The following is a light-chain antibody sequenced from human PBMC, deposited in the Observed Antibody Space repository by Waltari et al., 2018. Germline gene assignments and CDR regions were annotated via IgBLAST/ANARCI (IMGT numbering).Light chain of an antibody. CDR1: DIRRKS. J-gene: IGLJ1*01. V-gene: IGLV3-21*04. CDR2: YDS. Sequence: SYVLAQPHSVSVAPGETARITCGGSDIRRKSVHWYQQKPGQAPRLVIYYDSARPSGIPERFSGSNSGNTYTLTISRVEAGDEADYYCQVWDNTSDHVFGTGTTVTVL. CDR3: QVWDNTSDHV.